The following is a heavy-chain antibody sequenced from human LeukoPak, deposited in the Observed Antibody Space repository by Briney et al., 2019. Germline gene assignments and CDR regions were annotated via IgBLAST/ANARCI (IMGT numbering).Heavy chain of an antibody. D-gene: IGHD6-6*01. CDR2: IWYDGSDK. CDR3: ARAPVGMGSSSGDYFDY. CDR1: GFTFSSYG. J-gene: IGHJ4*02. Sequence: GGSLRLSCAASGFTFSSYGMHWVRQAPGKGLEWVAVIWYDGSDKYYADSVKGRFTISRDNSKNTLYLQMNSLRAEDTAVYYCARAPVGMGSSSGDYFDYWGQGTLVTVSS. V-gene: IGHV3-33*01.